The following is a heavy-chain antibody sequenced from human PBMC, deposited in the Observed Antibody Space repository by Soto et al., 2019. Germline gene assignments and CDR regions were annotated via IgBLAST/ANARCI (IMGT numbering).Heavy chain of an antibody. D-gene: IGHD2-2*01. V-gene: IGHV1-18*01. Sequence: ASVKVSCKASGYTFTSYGISWVRQAPGQGLEWMGWISAYNGNTNYAQKLQGRVTMTTDTSTSTAYMELRSLRSDDTAVYYCARADVVVPAATDFDIWGQGKMVTVSS. CDR2: ISAYNGNT. J-gene: IGHJ3*02. CDR1: GYTFTSYG. CDR3: ARADVVVPAATDFDI.